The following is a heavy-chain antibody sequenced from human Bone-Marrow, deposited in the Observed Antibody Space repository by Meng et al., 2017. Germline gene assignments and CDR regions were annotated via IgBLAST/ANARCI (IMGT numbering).Heavy chain of an antibody. CDR2: IYPGDSDT. D-gene: IGHD1-26*01. Sequence: KVSCKASGYRFTTSWIGWVRQMPGKGLEWMGIIYPGDSDTRYSPSFQGRVTISADKSISTAYLQWSSLKASDTAMYYCARYLYSGSSTAFDIWGQGTMVTVSS. V-gene: IGHV5-51*01. J-gene: IGHJ3*02. CDR1: GYRFTTSW. CDR3: ARYLYSGSSTAFDI.